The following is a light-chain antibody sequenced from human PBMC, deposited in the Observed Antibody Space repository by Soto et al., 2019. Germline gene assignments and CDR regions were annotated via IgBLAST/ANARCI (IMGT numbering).Light chain of an antibody. CDR2: GAS. J-gene: IGKJ1*01. CDR1: QSVSSN. CDR3: QQYGSSAS. Sequence: EIVMTQSPATLSVSPGERATRSRRARQSVSSNLAWYQQKPGQAPSLLIYGASTRATGIPDRFSGSGSGTDFTLTISRLDPEDFAVYYCQQYGSSASFGQGTKVDIK. V-gene: IGKV3D-15*01.